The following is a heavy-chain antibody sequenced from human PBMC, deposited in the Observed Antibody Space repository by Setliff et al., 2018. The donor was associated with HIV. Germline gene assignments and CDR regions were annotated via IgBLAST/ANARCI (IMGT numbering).Heavy chain of an antibody. D-gene: IGHD6-19*01. Sequence: ASVKVSCKASGYTFTTYPMHWVRQAPGQGLEWMGVINTSGGSAGYAEKFRGRVTMTRDTSTNTVYMDLRNLTSEDTAVYYCARNQGDSSGWYAGDFWGHGTLVTVSS. CDR3: ARNQGDSSGWYAGDF. J-gene: IGHJ4*01. CDR2: INTSGGSA. CDR1: GYTFTTYP. V-gene: IGHV1-46*01.